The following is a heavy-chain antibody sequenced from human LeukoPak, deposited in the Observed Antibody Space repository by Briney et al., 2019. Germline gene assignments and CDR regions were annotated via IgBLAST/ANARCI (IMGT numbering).Heavy chain of an antibody. J-gene: IGHJ6*03. CDR2: ISSSSSTI. Sequence: GGSLRLSCAASGFTFSSYSMNWVRQTPGKGLEWVSYISSSSSTIYYADSVKGRFTISRDNAKNSLYLQMNSLRAEDTAVYYCARGYSYGHTYYYYYYMDVWGKGTTVTLSS. V-gene: IGHV3-48*01. CDR1: GFTFSSYS. D-gene: IGHD5-18*01. CDR3: ARGYSYGHTYYYYYYMDV.